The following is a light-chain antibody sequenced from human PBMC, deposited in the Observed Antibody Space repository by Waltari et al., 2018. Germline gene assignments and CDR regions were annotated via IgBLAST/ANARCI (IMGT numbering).Light chain of an antibody. CDR2: GAS. CDR3: QQYNDWPPLT. CDR1: QSVSYN. V-gene: IGKV3-15*01. Sequence: EIVMTQSPATLSVSPGERATLSYRASQSVSYNLAWYQQKPGQAPRLLIYGASTRATGIPARFSGSGSGTEFTLSISGLQSEDFAVYYCQQYNDWPPLTFGGGTKVEIK. J-gene: IGKJ4*01.